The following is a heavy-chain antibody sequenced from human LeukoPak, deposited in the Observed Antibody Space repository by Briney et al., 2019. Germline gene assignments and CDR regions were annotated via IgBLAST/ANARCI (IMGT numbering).Heavy chain of an antibody. CDR3: ARDGIVGAYNSGNDY. CDR1: GFTFSNYR. Sequence: PGGSLRLSCAASGFTFSNYRMHWVRQAPGKGLWWVSRINSDGSTTAYADSVKGRFTISRDNAKNTMYLQMNSLRAEDTAVYYCARDGIVGAYNSGNDYWGQGTLVTVSS. J-gene: IGHJ4*02. CDR2: INSDGSTT. D-gene: IGHD1-26*01. V-gene: IGHV3-74*01.